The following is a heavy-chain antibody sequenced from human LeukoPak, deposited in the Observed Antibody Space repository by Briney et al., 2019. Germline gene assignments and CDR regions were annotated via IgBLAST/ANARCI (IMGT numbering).Heavy chain of an antibody. D-gene: IGHD3-10*01. J-gene: IGHJ4*02. CDR3: AGNYYGSGSYYSEDRY. Sequence: SETLSLTCAVYGGSFTGYYWSWIRQPPGKGLEWIGEINHSGSTNYNPSLKSRVTISVDTSKKQFSLKLSSVTAADTAVYYCAGNYYGSGSYYSEDRYWGQGTLVTVSS. CDR1: GGSFTGYY. V-gene: IGHV4-34*01. CDR2: INHSGST.